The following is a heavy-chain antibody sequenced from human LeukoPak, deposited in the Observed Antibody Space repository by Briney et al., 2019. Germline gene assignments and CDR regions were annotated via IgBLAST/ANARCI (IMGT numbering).Heavy chain of an antibody. Sequence: SETLSLTCTVSGGSISSSSYYWGWIRQPPGKGLEWIGSIYYSGNTYYNLSLKSRVTLSVDTSKNQFSLTLSSVTAADTAVYYCARGRQVTRDFDYWGQGTLVTVSS. V-gene: IGHV4-39*01. CDR2: IYYSGNT. CDR1: GGSISSSSYY. J-gene: IGHJ4*02. CDR3: ARGRQVTRDFDY.